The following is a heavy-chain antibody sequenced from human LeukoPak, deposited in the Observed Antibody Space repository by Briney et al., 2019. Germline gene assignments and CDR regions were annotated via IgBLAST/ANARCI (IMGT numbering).Heavy chain of an antibody. Sequence: SETLSLTCTVSGGSISSYYWSWIRQPPGKGLEWMGFIYYSGSSYYNPSLKSRVTISVDTSKNQFSLKLSSVTAADTAVYYCARGYSSGWSYYFDYWGQGTLVTVSS. CDR2: IYYSGSS. CDR1: GGSISSYY. J-gene: IGHJ4*02. V-gene: IGHV4-59*08. D-gene: IGHD6-19*01. CDR3: ARGYSSGWSYYFDY.